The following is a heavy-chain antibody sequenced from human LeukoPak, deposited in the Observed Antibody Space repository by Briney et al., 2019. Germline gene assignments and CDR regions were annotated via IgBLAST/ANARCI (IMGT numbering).Heavy chain of an antibody. D-gene: IGHD4-17*01. Sequence: SETLSLTCTVSGGSISNYYWSWIRKPPGKGLEWIGYIYYSGSTNYNPSLKSRVTISVDTSKNQLSLKLNSVTAADTAVYYCARGSREWTTVAEFDYWGQGTLVTVSS. V-gene: IGHV4-59*01. J-gene: IGHJ4*02. CDR1: GGSISNYY. CDR3: ARGSREWTTVAEFDY. CDR2: IYYSGST.